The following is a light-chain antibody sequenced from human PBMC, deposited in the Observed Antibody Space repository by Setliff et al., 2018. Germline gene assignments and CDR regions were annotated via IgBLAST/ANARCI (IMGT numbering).Light chain of an antibody. CDR3: VSFTSSHTLL. Sequence: QSVLTQPASVSGSPGQSITISCTGATSDVGGYKYVSWYQHHPGKAPKLMIYDVSNRPSGVSDRFSGSKSGNTASLTISGLQAEDEADYYCVSFTSSHTLLFGGGTNVTVL. CDR1: TSDVGGYKY. V-gene: IGLV2-14*03. CDR2: DVS. J-gene: IGLJ2*01.